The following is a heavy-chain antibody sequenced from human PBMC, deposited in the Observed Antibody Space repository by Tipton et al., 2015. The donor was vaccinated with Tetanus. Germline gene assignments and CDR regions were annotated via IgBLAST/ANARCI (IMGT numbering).Heavy chain of an antibody. D-gene: IGHD1-26*01. CDR3: ARGLPREPWYFDY. Sequence: TLSLTCTVSGASINAGGYLWTWVRQHSGKGLEWIGNIYYTALTSYTPSLSGRVTISVDTSKNQFSLSLTSVTAADTALYYCARGLPREPWYFDYWGQGMQVPVSS. V-gene: IGHV4-31*03. J-gene: IGHJ4*02. CDR2: IYYTALT. CDR1: GASINAGGYL.